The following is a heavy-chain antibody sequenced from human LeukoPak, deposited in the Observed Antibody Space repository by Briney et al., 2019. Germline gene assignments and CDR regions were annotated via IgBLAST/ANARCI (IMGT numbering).Heavy chain of an antibody. CDR3: AREMYSSGWYFDY. V-gene: IGHV3-66*01. J-gene: IGHJ4*02. D-gene: IGHD6-19*01. CDR1: GFTVSSNY. CDR2: IYSGGST. Sequence: GGSLRLSCAASGFTVSSNYMSWVRQAPGKGLEWVSVIYSGGSTYYADSVKGRFTISRDNSKNTLYLQMNSLRAEDTAVYYCAREMYSSGWYFDYWGQGTLVTVSS.